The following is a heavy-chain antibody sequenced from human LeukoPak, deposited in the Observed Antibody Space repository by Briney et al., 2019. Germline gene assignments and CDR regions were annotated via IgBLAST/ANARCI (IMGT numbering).Heavy chain of an antibody. D-gene: IGHD3-22*01. CDR3: ARHVSHDSIGSHWGGFDP. J-gene: IGHJ5*02. Sequence: PSETLSLXCAVSGYAISSGYFWGWIRQPPGKGLEWIGSIYQSGRTYYNPSLKSRVTMSVDTAKNQFSLKLSPVTAADTAVYYCARHVSHDSIGSHWGGFDPWGQGTLVTVSS. CDR2: IYQSGRT. V-gene: IGHV4-38-2*01. CDR1: GYAISSGYF.